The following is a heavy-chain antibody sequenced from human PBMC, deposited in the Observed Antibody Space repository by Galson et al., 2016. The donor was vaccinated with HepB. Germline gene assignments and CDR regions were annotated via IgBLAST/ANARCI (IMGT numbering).Heavy chain of an antibody. CDR1: GFTFDDYG. CDR3: ASDDFKLARSAGMDV. CDR2: INWNGGST. Sequence: SLRLSCAASGFTFDDYGMSWVRQAPGKGLEWVSGINWNGGSTGYADSVKGRFTISRDNAKNSLYLQMNSLRVEDTAVYYCASDDFKLARSAGMDVWGQGTTVTVSS. J-gene: IGHJ6*02. D-gene: IGHD3-3*02. V-gene: IGHV3-20*04.